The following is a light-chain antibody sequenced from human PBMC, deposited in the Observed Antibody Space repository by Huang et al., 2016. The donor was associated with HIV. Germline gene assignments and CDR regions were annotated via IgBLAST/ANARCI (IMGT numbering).Light chain of an antibody. J-gene: IGKJ3*01. CDR2: WAS. CDR1: QSVLYSSNNQKY. V-gene: IGKV4-1*01. CDR3: QQYYSTPPVT. Sequence: DIVMTQSPDSLAVSLGERATINCKSSQSVLYSSNNQKYLAWYQQKPGQPPKLLIYWASTRESGVPGRFSGSGSGTYFTLTISSLQAEDVAVYYCQQYYSTPPVTFGPGTKVDIK.